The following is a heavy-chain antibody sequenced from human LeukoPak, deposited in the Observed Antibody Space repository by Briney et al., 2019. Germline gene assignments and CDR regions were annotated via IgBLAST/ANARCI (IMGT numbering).Heavy chain of an antibody. CDR1: GGSISSSNW. V-gene: IGHV4-4*02. CDR2: IYHSGST. CDR3: ARQTGSGLFILP. D-gene: IGHD3/OR15-3a*01. J-gene: IGHJ4*02. Sequence: SETLSLTCAVSGGSISSSNWWSWVRQPPGKGLEWIGEIYHSGSTNYNPSLKSRVTISVDKSKNRFSLKLTSVTAADTAVYYCARQTGSGLFILPGGQGTLVTVSS.